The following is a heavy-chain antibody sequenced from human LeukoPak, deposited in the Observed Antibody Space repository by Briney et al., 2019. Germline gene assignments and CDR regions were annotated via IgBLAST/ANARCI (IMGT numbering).Heavy chain of an antibody. Sequence: GGSLRLSCAASGFTFSSYAMHWVRQAPGKGLEWVAVISYDGSNKYYADSVKGRFTISRDNFKNTLYLQMNSLRAEDAAVYYCVREVRREGDQFDYWGPGTLVTVSS. CDR1: GFTFSSYA. CDR2: ISYDGSNK. J-gene: IGHJ4*02. D-gene: IGHD2-21*01. CDR3: VREVRREGDQFDY. V-gene: IGHV3-30*04.